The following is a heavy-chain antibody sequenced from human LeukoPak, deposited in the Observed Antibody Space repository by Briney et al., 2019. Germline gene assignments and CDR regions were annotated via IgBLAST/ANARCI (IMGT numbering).Heavy chain of an antibody. J-gene: IGHJ3*02. V-gene: IGHV4-59*08. CDR2: IYYSGST. D-gene: IGHD3-9*01. CDR1: GGSISGYY. CDR3: ARQGYDILTGYIDAFDI. Sequence: SETLSLTCTVSGGSISGYYWSWIRQPPGKGLEWIGYIYYSGSTNYNPSLKSRVTISLDTSKNQFSLKLRSVTTADTAIYYCARQGYDILTGYIDAFDIWGQGTMVTVSS.